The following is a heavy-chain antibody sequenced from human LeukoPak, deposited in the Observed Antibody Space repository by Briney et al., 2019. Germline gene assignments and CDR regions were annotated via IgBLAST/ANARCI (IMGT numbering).Heavy chain of an antibody. J-gene: IGHJ3*02. CDR1: GFSLSGSA. D-gene: IGHD4-17*01. V-gene: IGHV3-73*01. CDR3: ARHDYGRIAFDI. CDR2: IRSKLNKYAT. Sequence: PGGSLRLSCAASGFSLSGSAVHWVRQAPGKGLEWVGRIRSKLNKYATAYGESMKGRVTVSRDDSENTAFLQMNSLKSEGTAVYYCARHDYGRIAFDIWGRGTVVTVSS.